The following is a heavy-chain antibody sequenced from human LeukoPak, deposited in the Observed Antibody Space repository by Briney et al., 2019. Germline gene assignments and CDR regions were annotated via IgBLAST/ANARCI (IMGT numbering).Heavy chain of an antibody. V-gene: IGHV1-2*06. D-gene: IGHD3-22*01. Sequence: ASVKVSCKASGGTFSSYAISWVRQAPGQGLEWMGRINPNSGGTNYAQKFQGRVTMTRETSISTAYMELSRLRSDDTAVYYCARDRGYYHDSSGYYEPAYWGQGTLVTVSS. CDR3: ARDRGYYHDSSGYYEPAY. J-gene: IGHJ4*02. CDR2: INPNSGGT. CDR1: GGTFSSYA.